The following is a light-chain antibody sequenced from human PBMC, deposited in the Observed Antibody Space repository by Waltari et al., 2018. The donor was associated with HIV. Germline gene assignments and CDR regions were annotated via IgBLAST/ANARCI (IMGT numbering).Light chain of an antibody. Sequence: DIVMTQSPDSLTVSLGETATITCKSSQSVLHSSNTKNYLVWYQQKPGQPPQVLIYWSSMRDSAVPDRFSGSGSETDFTLTISGLQAEDAAVYYCQQYYTTPFTFGQGTRLEIK. CDR2: WSS. V-gene: IGKV4-1*01. CDR3: QQYYTTPFT. CDR1: QSVLHSSNTKNY. J-gene: IGKJ2*01.